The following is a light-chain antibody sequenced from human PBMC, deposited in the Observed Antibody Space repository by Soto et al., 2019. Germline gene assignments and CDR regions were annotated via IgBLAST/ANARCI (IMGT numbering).Light chain of an antibody. J-gene: IGKJ1*01. CDR3: QQTYTTPRT. CDR2: ATS. Sequence: DTQMTQSPSSLSASVGDRISITCRASQTVSTYLNWYQQKAGQAPTLLISATSTLQSGVPSRFSGSGSGTEFTLTITILQPEDFATYYCQQTYTTPRTFGQGTKVAFK. CDR1: QTVSTY. V-gene: IGKV1-39*01.